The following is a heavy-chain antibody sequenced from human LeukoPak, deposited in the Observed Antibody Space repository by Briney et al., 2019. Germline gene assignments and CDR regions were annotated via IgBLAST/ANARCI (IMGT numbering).Heavy chain of an antibody. V-gene: IGHV1-3*01. D-gene: IGHD3-10*01. CDR3: AREERITMVRGVIIGYYYYGMDV. J-gene: IGHJ6*04. CDR1: GYTFTIYD. CDR2: INAGNGNT. Sequence: ASVKVSSKASGYTFTIYDMHWVRQAPGERLERMGWINAGNGNTKYSQKFQGRVTITRDTSASTSYMELSSLRSEDTAVYYCAREERITMVRGVIIGYYYYGMDVWGKGTTVTVSS.